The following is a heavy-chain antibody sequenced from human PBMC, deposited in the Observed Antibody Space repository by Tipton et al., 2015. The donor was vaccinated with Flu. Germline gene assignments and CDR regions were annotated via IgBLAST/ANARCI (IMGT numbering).Heavy chain of an antibody. J-gene: IGHJ3*02. Sequence: TLSLTCTVSGGSISSNNYYWNWIRQQPGKGLEWIGYIYYSGTTYYSPSLKSRVTLSVGTSKNLFSLNLSSVTAADTAVYYCARDWGSCDTAKCSDALDIWGQGTMVTVSS. V-gene: IGHV4-31*03. CDR1: GGSISSNNYY. CDR3: ARDWGSCDTAKCSDALDI. CDR2: IYYSGTT. D-gene: IGHD5-18*01.